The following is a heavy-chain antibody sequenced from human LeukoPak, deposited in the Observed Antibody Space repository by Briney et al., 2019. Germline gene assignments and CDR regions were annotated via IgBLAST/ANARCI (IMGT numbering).Heavy chain of an antibody. CDR2: ISSSSTYT. CDR3: AMYRTYGDRDY. D-gene: IGHD4-17*01. V-gene: IGHV3-11*06. J-gene: IGHJ4*02. CDR1: GFIFGDHA. Sequence: PGGSLRLSCEGSGFIFGDHALSWVRQAPGKGLEWVSYISSSSTYTNYADSVKGRFTISRDNAKNSLYLQMNSLRAEDTAVYYCAMYRTYGDRDYWGQGALVTVSS.